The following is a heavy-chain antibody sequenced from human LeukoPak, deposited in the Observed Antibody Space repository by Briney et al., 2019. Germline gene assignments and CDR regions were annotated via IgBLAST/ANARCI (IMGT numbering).Heavy chain of an antibody. V-gene: IGHV3-21*01. CDR2: ISSSSSYI. CDR3: ARDPVGATGLPFFDY. J-gene: IGHJ4*02. CDR1: GFTFSSYS. D-gene: IGHD1-26*01. Sequence: GGSLRLSCAASGFTFSSYSMNWVRQAPGKGLEWVSFISSSSSYIYYADSVRGRFTISRDNAKNSLYLQMNSLRAEDTAAYYRARDPVGATGLPFFDYWGQGTLVTVSS.